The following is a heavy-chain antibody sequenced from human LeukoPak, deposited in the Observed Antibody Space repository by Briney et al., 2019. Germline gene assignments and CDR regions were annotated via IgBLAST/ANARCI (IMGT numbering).Heavy chain of an antibody. V-gene: IGHV4-61*08. Sequence: SETLSLTCTVSGGSVSSNGYFWNWIRQPPGKGLEWIGYMYYSGSTNYNPSLKSRVTISVDTSKNQFSMKLSSVTAADTAVYYCAGGDYGAPIDYWGQGTLVIVAS. D-gene: IGHD4-17*01. J-gene: IGHJ4*02. CDR1: GGSVSSNGYF. CDR3: AGGDYGAPIDY. CDR2: MYYSGST.